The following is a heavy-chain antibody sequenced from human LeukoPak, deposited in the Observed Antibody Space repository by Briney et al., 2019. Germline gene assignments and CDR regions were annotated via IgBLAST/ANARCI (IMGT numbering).Heavy chain of an antibody. D-gene: IGHD1-26*01. Sequence: PGGSLRLSCAASGFTFSSYSMNWVRQAPGKGLEWVSSISSSSSYIYYADSVKGRFTISRDNAKNSLYLQMNSLRAEDTAIYYCAKSRGSTLFDSWGQGTLVTVSS. J-gene: IGHJ4*02. V-gene: IGHV3-21*04. CDR2: ISSSSSYI. CDR1: GFTFSSYS. CDR3: AKSRGSTLFDS.